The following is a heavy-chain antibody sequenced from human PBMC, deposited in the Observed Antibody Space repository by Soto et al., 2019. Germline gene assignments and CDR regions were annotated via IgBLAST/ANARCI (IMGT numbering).Heavy chain of an antibody. J-gene: IGHJ4*02. D-gene: IGHD3-22*01. CDR3: ARGPYYYDSSGYYYFDY. Sequence: QVQLQQWGAGLLKPSETLSLTCAVYGGSFSGYYWSWIRQPPGKGLEWLGEINHSGSTNYNPSLKSRVTISVDTSQNQFSLQLSSVTAADTAVYYCARGPYYYDSSGYYYFDYWGQGTLVTVSS. V-gene: IGHV4-34*01. CDR2: INHSGST. CDR1: GGSFSGYY.